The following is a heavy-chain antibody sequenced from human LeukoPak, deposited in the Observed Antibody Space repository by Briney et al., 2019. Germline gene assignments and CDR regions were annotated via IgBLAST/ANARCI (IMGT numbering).Heavy chain of an antibody. CDR1: GYSFTNYW. CDR3: ARHGRGSRRPNALDI. V-gene: IGHV5-51*01. Sequence: GESLNIHLKGSGYSFTNYWMGWVRQMPGEGLQWMGIIYPDDSDIRYSPSFQGQVTISADKSIITAYLQWSSLKASDTAMYYCARHGRGSRRPNALDIWGQGTMVTVSS. CDR2: IYPDDSDI. J-gene: IGHJ3*02. D-gene: IGHD3-10*01.